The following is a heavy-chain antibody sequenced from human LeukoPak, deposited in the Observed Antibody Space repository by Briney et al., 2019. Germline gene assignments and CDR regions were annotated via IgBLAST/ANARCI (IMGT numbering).Heavy chain of an antibody. J-gene: IGHJ5*01. D-gene: IGHD6-6*01. CDR2: IYPGDSDT. CDR3: AGRPSSSWFDS. CDR1: GYSFASYW. V-gene: IGHV5-51*01. Sequence: GESLKISCKGSGYSFASYWIGWVRQMPGKGLEWMGIIYPGDSDTRYSPSFQGQVTISADKSISTAYLQWSSLKASDTAIYYCAGRPSSSWFDSSGQGTLVTLSS.